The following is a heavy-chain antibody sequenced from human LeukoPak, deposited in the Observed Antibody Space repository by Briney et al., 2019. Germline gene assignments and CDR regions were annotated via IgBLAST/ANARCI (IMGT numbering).Heavy chain of an antibody. Sequence: PGGSLRLSCAASGFTFSSYSMNWVRQAPGKGLEWVSSISSSSSYIHYADPVKGRFTISRDNAKNSLYLQMNSLRAEDTAVYYCARDLGAARRFDYWGQGTLITVSS. V-gene: IGHV3-21*01. CDR3: ARDLGAARRFDY. CDR2: ISSSSSYI. CDR1: GFTFSSYS. J-gene: IGHJ4*02. D-gene: IGHD6-6*01.